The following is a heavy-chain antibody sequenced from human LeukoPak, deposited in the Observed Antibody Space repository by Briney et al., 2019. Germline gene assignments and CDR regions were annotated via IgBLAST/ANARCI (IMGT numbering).Heavy chain of an antibody. D-gene: IGHD6-13*01. CDR1: GFTFSSDA. CDR2: ISGSGGST. Sequence: PGGALRLSCAASGFTFSSDAMSCVRQAPGKGLEWGSAISGSGGSTNYADSVKGRFTISRGNSKNTLYLQMNSLRAEDTAVYYCATSNKYSSSWYWFDYWGQGTLVTVSS. J-gene: IGHJ4*02. V-gene: IGHV3-23*01. CDR3: ATSNKYSSSWYWFDY.